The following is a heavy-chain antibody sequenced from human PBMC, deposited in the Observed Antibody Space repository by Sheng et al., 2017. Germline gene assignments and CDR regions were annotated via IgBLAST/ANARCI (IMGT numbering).Heavy chain of an antibody. J-gene: IGHJ4*02. CDR2: IIPILGIA. Sequence: QVQLVQSGAEVKKPGSSVKVSCKASGGTFSSYTISWVRQAPGQGLEWMGRIIPILGIANYAQKFQGRVTITADKSTSTAYMELSSLRSEDTAVYYCARGHYGGNSLVLGYWGQGTLVTVSS. CDR1: GGTFSSYT. CDR3: ARGHYGGNSLVLGY. D-gene: IGHD2-21*02. V-gene: IGHV1-69*02.